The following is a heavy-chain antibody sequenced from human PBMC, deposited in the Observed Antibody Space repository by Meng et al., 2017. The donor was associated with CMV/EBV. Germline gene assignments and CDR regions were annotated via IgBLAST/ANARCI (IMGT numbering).Heavy chain of an antibody. CDR2: IYYSGST. CDR1: GGSTSSGDYY. CDR3: ARAGYCSSTSCYLPLYGMDV. Sequence: SETLSLTCTVSGGSTSSGDYYWSWIRQPPGKGLEWIGYIYYSGSTYYNPSLKSRVTISVDTSKNQFSLKLSSVTAADTAVYYCARAGYCSSTSCYLPLYGMDVWGQGTTVTVSS. D-gene: IGHD2-2*01. V-gene: IGHV4-30-4*08. J-gene: IGHJ6*02.